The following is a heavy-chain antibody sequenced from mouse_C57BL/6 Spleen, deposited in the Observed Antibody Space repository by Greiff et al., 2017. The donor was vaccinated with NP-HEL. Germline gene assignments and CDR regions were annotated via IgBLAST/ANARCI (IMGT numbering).Heavy chain of an antibody. CDR3: ARQLRTHYYAMYY. V-gene: IGHV5-17*01. Sequence: DVMLVESGGGLVKPGGSLKLSCAASGFTFSDYGMHWVRQAPEKGLEWVAYISSGSSTIYYADTVKGRFTISRDNAKNTLFLQMTSLRSEDTAMYYCARQLRTHYYAMYYWGQGTSVTVSS. CDR1: GFTFSDYG. CDR2: ISSGSSTI. D-gene: IGHD3-2*02. J-gene: IGHJ4*01.